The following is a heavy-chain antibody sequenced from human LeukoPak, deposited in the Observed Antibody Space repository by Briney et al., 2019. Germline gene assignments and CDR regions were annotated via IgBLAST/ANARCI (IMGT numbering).Heavy chain of an antibody. D-gene: IGHD5-12*01. CDR1: GGSFSAYY. Sequence: SETLSLTCAVYGGSFSAYYWSWIRQPPGQGLEWIGEINHSGSTNYNPSLKSRVTISVDTSKNQFSLKLSSVTAADTAVYYCASGGYDEMRYYFDYWGQGTLVTVSS. CDR2: INHSGST. V-gene: IGHV4-34*01. J-gene: IGHJ4*02. CDR3: ASGGYDEMRYYFDY.